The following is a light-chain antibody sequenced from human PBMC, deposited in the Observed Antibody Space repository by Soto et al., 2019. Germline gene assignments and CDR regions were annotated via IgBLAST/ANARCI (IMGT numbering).Light chain of an antibody. CDR3: QQYGNLPIT. Sequence: EIVLTQSPGTLSLSPWERATLSCRASQTITTLAWYQRKPGQAPRLLIYRVSSRATGVPDRFSGSGSGTDYTLTISRLEPEDFTVYYCQQYGNLPITFGGGTKV. CDR1: QTITT. CDR2: RVS. J-gene: IGKJ4*01. V-gene: IGKV3-20*01.